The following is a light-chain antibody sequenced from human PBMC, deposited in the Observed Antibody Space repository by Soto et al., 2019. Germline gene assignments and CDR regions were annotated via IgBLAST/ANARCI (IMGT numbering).Light chain of an antibody. CDR3: QTWGTGIRV. J-gene: IGLJ1*01. CDR2: LNSDGSH. CDR1: SGHSSYA. V-gene: IGLV4-69*01. Sequence: QLVLTQSPSASASLGASVKLTCTLSSGHSSYAIAWHQQQPEKGPRYLMKLNSDGSHSKGDGIPDRFSGSSSGAERYLTISSLQSEDEGDYYCQTWGTGIRVFGTGTKLTVL.